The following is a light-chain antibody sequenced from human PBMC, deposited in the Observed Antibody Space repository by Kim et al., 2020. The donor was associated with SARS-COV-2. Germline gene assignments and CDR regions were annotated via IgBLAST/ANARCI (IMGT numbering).Light chain of an antibody. CDR2: EVS. J-gene: IGLJ2*01. CDR1: SSDVGSYNL. Sequence: GHAITISCTGTSSDVGSYNLVSWYQQHSGKAPKVMIYEVSKRPSGVSNRFSGSKSGNTASLTISGLQAEDEADYYCCSYAGSSTLVFGGGTKVTVL. CDR3: CSYAGSSTLV. V-gene: IGLV2-23*02.